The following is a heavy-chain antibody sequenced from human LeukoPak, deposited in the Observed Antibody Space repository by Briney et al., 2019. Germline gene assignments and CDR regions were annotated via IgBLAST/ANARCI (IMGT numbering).Heavy chain of an antibody. CDR3: ARHRSPLESFHH. Sequence: PSETLSLTCTASGDSISSSSYFWGWIRQPPGKGLEWIGSIYYSGSTSYNPSLESRVTISVDTSKTQFSLRLSSVTAADTAVYYCARHRSPLESFHHWGQGTLVTVSS. J-gene: IGHJ1*01. D-gene: IGHD2-15*01. V-gene: IGHV4-39*01. CDR2: IYYSGST. CDR1: GDSISSSSYF.